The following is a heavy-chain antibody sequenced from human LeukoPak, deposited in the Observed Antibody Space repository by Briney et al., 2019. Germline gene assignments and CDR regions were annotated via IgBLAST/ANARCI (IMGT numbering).Heavy chain of an antibody. D-gene: IGHD3-10*01. Sequence: GGSLRLSCAASGCTFSSYGMHWVRQAPGKGLEWVAVIWYDGSNKYYADSVKGRFTISRDNSKNSLYLQMNSLRAEDTAVYYCARESYGSGSYANWFDPWGQGTLVTVSS. V-gene: IGHV3-33*01. CDR3: ARESYGSGSYANWFDP. CDR2: IWYDGSNK. CDR1: GCTFSSYG. J-gene: IGHJ5*02.